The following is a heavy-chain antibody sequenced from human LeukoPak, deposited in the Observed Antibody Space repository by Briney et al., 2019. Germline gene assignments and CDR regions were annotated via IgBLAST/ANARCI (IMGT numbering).Heavy chain of an antibody. D-gene: IGHD5-18*01. J-gene: IGHJ4*02. CDR1: GYTFTGYY. CDR3: AGEEGVATAGGFDY. Sequence: GASVKVSCKASGYTFTGYYMHWVRQAPGQGLEWMGWINPNSGGTNYAQKFQGRVTMTRDTSISTAYMELSRLRSDDTAVYYCAGEEGVATAGGFDYWGQGTLVTVSS. V-gene: IGHV1-2*02. CDR2: INPNSGGT.